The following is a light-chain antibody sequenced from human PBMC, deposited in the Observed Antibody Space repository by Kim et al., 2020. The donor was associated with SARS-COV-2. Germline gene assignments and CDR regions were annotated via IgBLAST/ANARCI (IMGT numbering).Light chain of an antibody. J-gene: IGLJ2*01. CDR2: QDS. Sequence: VSVSPGQTDSITCSGDKLGDKYACWYQQKPGESTVLVIYQDSKRHSGIPERFSGSNSGKSATLTISGTQAMDEADYYCQAWDSSVVVGGGTQLTVL. V-gene: IGLV3-1*01. CDR3: QAWDSSVV. CDR1: KLGDKY.